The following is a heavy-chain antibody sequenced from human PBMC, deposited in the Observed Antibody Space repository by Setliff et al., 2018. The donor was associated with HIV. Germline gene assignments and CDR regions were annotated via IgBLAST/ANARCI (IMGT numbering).Heavy chain of an antibody. J-gene: IGHJ3*02. CDR2: IYAGDSDT. V-gene: IGHV5-51*01. CDR1: GYSFSTYW. CDR3: TRQRDPDGFDI. Sequence: GESLKISCKTSGYSFSTYWIGWVRQMPGKGLEWMGIIYAGDSDTRYSPSFQGQVTISADKSISTAYLHWSSLKASDTAMYYCTRQRDPDGFDIWGQGTMVTVSS.